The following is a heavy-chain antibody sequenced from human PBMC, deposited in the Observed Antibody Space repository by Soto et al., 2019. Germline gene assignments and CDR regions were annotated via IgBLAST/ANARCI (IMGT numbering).Heavy chain of an antibody. D-gene: IGHD1-26*01. Sequence: QVQLVESGGGVVQPGRSLRLSCAASGFTFSSYGMHWVRQAPGKGLEWVAVIWYDGSNKYYADSVKGRFTISRDNSKNPRYLQMNSLRAEDTAVYYCARDTTEWGFDYWGQGTLVTVSS. CDR2: IWYDGSNK. CDR1: GFTFSSYG. CDR3: ARDTTEWGFDY. J-gene: IGHJ4*02. V-gene: IGHV3-33*01.